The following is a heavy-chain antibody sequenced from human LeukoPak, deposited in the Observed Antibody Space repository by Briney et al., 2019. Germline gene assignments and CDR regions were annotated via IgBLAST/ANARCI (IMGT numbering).Heavy chain of an antibody. CDR2: IYTSGST. D-gene: IGHD5-18*01. V-gene: IGHV4-61*02. J-gene: IGHJ4*02. CDR3: ARDGMRGYSYGLEIDY. Sequence: SQTLSLTCTVSGGSISSGSCYWSWIRQPAGKGLEWIGRIYTSGSTNYNPSLKSRVTISVDTSKNQFSLKLSSVTAADTAVYYCARDGMRGYSYGLEIDYWGQGTLVTVSS. CDR1: GGSISSGSCY.